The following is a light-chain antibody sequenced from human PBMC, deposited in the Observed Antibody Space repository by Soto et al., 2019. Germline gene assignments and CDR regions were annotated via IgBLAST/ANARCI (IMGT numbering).Light chain of an antibody. V-gene: IGKV3-15*01. J-gene: IGKJ4*01. CDR1: QSLNNN. CDR2: FAS. CDR3: QQYSAWPLT. Sequence: EIVMTQSPATLSVSPGEKATISCRASQSLNNNLAWYQQKPGQGPRLLIYFASTRATGIPARFSGSVSGTEFSLTISSLQSEDFASYYCQQYSAWPLTFGGGTKVETK.